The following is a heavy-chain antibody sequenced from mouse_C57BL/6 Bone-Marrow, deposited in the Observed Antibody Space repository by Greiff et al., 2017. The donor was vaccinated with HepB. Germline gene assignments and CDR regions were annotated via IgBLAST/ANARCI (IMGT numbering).Heavy chain of an antibody. J-gene: IGHJ4*01. CDR1: GYTFTDYE. V-gene: IGHV1-15*01. CDR2: IDPETGGT. D-gene: IGHD1-1*01. Sequence: VKLVESGAELVRPGASVTLSCKASGYTFTDYEMHWVKQTPVHGLEWIGAIDPETGGTAYNQKFKGKAILTADKSSSTAYMELRSLTSEDSAVYYCTRRYYGSPYAMDYWGQGTSVTVSS. CDR3: TRRYYGSPYAMDY.